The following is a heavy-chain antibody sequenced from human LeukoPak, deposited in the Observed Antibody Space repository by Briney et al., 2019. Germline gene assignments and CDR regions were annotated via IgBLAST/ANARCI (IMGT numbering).Heavy chain of an antibody. CDR1: GFTLSSYA. D-gene: IGHD3-10*01. Sequence: GGSLRLSCAASGFTLSSYAMSWVRQAPGMGLEWVSGISSSGGSTYYADSVKGRFTISRDNSKNTLYLQMNSLRAEDTAVYYCATVTVRGVGDAFDIWGQGTMVTVSS. CDR3: ATVTVRGVGDAFDI. CDR2: ISSSGGST. V-gene: IGHV3-23*01. J-gene: IGHJ3*02.